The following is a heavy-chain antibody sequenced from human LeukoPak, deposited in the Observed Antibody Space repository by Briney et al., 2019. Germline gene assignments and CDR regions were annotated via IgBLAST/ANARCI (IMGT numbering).Heavy chain of an antibody. D-gene: IGHD6-13*01. Sequence: GASVKVSCKASAYTFTGYYMHWVRQAPGQGLEWMGWINPNSGGTNYAQKFQGRVTMTRDTSISTAYMELSRLRSDDTAVYYCARGVAAPCTGHHFHYWVQGTLVTVSS. J-gene: IGHJ4*02. CDR1: AYTFTGYY. CDR3: ARGVAAPCTGHHFHY. CDR2: INPNSGGT. V-gene: IGHV1-2*02.